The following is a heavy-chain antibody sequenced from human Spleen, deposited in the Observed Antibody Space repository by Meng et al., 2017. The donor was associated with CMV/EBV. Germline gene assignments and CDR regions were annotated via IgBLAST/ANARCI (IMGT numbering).Heavy chain of an antibody. CDR2: IRYDGINK. CDR3: AKDQDSSGWYGPFYDMDV. Sequence: GGSLRLSCAASGFTFSDYGMHWVRQAPGKGLEWVAFIRYDGINKYYSDSVKGRFTISRDNFKNTLYLQMNSLRAEDTAVYYCAKDQDSSGWYGPFYDMDVWGQGTTVTVSS. J-gene: IGHJ6*02. D-gene: IGHD6-19*01. V-gene: IGHV3-30*02. CDR1: GFTFSDYG.